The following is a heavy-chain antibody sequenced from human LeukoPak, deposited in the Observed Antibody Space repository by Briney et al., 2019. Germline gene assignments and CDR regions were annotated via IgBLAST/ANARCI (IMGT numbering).Heavy chain of an antibody. CDR1: GHSVSSDSAA. Sequence: SQTLSLTCAISGHSVSSDSAAWNWVRQSRSRGLESLGRTEYRSKWFHEYAVSVNSRITISPDTSKNQFSLHLRSVTPEDSAVYYCAREGTYGRLDYWGQGTLFSRSS. J-gene: IGHJ4*02. CDR3: AREGTYGRLDY. D-gene: IGHD3-10*01. V-gene: IGHV6-1*01. CDR2: TEYRSKWFH.